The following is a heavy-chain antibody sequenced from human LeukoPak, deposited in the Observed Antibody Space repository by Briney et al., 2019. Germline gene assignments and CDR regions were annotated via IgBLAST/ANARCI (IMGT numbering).Heavy chain of an antibody. D-gene: IGHD1-26*01. CDR1: GGTFSSYA. J-gene: IGHJ5*02. V-gene: IGHV1-69*13. CDR2: IIPIFGTA. Sequence: SVKVSCKASGGTFSSYAISWVRQAPGQGLEWMGGIIPIFGTANYAQKFQGRVTITADESTSTAYMELSSLRSEDTAVYYCARTRLGELHNWFDPWGQGTLVTVSS. CDR3: ARTRLGELHNWFDP.